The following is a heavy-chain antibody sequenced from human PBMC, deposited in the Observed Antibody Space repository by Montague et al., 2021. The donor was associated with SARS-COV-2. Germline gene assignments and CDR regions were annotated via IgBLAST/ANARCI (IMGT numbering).Heavy chain of an antibody. CDR1: GGSSTSYF. CDR2: ITHTGNR. CDR3: ARGTGQQLVFSYVYYGMDT. D-gene: IGHD5-24*01. Sequence: SETLSLTCAVYGGSSTSYFWTWIRQTPAKGLEWIGEITHTGNRDFNQSLKSRVILSVDKSKSQFSLKLTSVTAADTGVYYCARGTGQQLVFSYVYYGMDTWGQGTTVSVSS. J-gene: IGHJ6*02. V-gene: IGHV4-34*01.